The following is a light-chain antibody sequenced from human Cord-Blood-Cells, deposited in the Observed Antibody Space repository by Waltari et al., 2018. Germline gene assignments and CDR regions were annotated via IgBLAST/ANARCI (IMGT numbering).Light chain of an antibody. CDR1: KSGDKY. CDR2: QES. Sequence: SYELNQPPSLSVSPGQTASITCSGAKSGDKYACWYQQKPGQSPVLVIYQESKRPSGIPERFSGSNSGNTATLTISGTQAMDEADYYCQAWDSSTVVFGGGTKLTVL. CDR3: QAWDSSTVV. J-gene: IGLJ2*01. V-gene: IGLV3-1*01.